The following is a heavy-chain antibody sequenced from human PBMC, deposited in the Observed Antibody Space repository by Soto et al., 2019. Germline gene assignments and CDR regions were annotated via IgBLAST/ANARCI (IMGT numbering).Heavy chain of an antibody. V-gene: IGHV1-3*01. Sequence: ASVKVSCKASGYTFTSYAMHWVRQPPGQSLEWMGWINAGNGNTKYSQKFQGRVTITRDTSASTAYMELSSLRSEDTAVYYCARDLHYDSSGYYPQMVFDYWGQGTLVTVSS. CDR1: GYTFTSYA. CDR3: ARDLHYDSSGYYPQMVFDY. J-gene: IGHJ4*02. D-gene: IGHD3-22*01. CDR2: INAGNGNT.